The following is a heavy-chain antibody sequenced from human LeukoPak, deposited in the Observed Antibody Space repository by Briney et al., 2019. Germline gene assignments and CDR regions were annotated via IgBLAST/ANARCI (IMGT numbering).Heavy chain of an antibody. CDR2: IKSDGSST. CDR1: GFTFSSYW. V-gene: IGHV3-74*01. Sequence: GGSLRLSCGASGFTFSSYWMHWVRQAPGKGLVWVSCIKSDGSSTSYADSVKGRFTISRDNAKNTLYLQMNSLRAEDTAVYYSARDISGYSSGWDYYYYMDVWGKGTTVTVSS. J-gene: IGHJ6*03. D-gene: IGHD6-19*01. CDR3: ARDISGYSSGWDYYYYMDV.